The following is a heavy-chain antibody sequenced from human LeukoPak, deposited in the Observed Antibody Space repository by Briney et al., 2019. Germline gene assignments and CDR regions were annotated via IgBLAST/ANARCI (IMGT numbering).Heavy chain of an antibody. V-gene: IGHV4-59*01. Sequence: SETLSLTCTVSDGSISSYYWSWIRQPPGKGLEWIGYIYDSESTNYNPSLKSRVTISVDTSKNQFSLKLSSVTAADTAVYYCARTSYYDFWSGPRGFFFFDYWGQGTLVTVSS. J-gene: IGHJ4*02. CDR2: IYDSEST. D-gene: IGHD3-3*01. CDR1: DGSISSYY. CDR3: ARTSYYDFWSGPRGFFFFDY.